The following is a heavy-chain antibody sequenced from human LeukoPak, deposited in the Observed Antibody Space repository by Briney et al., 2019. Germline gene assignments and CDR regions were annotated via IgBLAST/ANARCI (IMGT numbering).Heavy chain of an antibody. J-gene: IGHJ5*02. CDR3: ARGPLLRYFDWLRFDP. V-gene: IGHV1-2*02. Sequence: ASVKVSCKASGYTFTGCYMHWVRQAPGQGLEWMGWINPNSGGTNYAQKFQGRVTVTRDTSISTAYMELSRLRSDDTAVYYCARGPLLRYFDWLRFDPWGQGTLVTVSS. CDR2: INPNSGGT. D-gene: IGHD3-9*01. CDR1: GYTFTGCY.